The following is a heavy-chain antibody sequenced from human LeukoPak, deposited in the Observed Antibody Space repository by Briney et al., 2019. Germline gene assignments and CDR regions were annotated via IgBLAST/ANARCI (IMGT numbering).Heavy chain of an antibody. D-gene: IGHD7-27*01. CDR2: ISSSSSYI. V-gene: IGHV3-21*01. Sequence: GGSLRLSCAASGFTFSSYSMNWVRQAPGKGLEGVSSISSSSSYIFYADSVKGRFTISRDSAKKSLYLQMNSLRAEDTAVYYCARPWGYYYYYGMDVWGQGTTVTVSS. J-gene: IGHJ6*02. CDR1: GFTFSSYS. CDR3: ARPWGYYYYYGMDV.